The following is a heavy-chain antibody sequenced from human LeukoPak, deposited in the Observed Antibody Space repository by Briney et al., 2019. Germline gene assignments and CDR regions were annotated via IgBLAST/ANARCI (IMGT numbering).Heavy chain of an antibody. CDR1: GFTFSSYE. J-gene: IGHJ6*03. V-gene: IGHV3-48*03. Sequence: GGSLRLSCAASGFTFSSYEMNWVRQAPGKGLEWVSYISSSGSTIYYADSVKGRFTISRDNARNSLYLQMNSLRAEDTAVYYCARDPYSGTYGDTCYYYMDVWGKGTTVTISS. D-gene: IGHD1-26*01. CDR3: ARDPYSGTYGDTCYYYMDV. CDR2: ISSSGSTI.